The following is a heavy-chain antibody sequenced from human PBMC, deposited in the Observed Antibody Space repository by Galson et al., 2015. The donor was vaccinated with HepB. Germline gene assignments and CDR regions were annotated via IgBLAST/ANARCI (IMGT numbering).Heavy chain of an antibody. Sequence: QSGAEVKKPGESLKISCKGSGYSFTSYWIGWVRQMPGKGLEWMGIIYPGDSDTRYSPSFQGQVTISADKSISTAYLQWSSLKASDTAMYYCARRGSYYYDSSGYYQEFDYWGQGTLVTVSS. CDR1: GYSFTSYW. CDR3: ARRGSYYYDSSGYYQEFDY. CDR2: IYPGDSDT. D-gene: IGHD3-22*01. J-gene: IGHJ4*02. V-gene: IGHV5-51*03.